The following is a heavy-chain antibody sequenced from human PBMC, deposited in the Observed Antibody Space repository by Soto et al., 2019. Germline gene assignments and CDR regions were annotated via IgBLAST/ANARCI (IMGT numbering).Heavy chain of an antibody. D-gene: IGHD3-10*02. V-gene: IGHV4-34*01. CDR1: GGSFSGYY. CDR2: INHSGST. J-gene: IGHJ6*02. CDR3: ARDKYYVCGMDV. Sequence: PSETLSLTCAVYGGSFSGYYWSWIRQPPGKGLEWIGEINHSGSTNYNPSLKSRVTISVDTSKNQFSLKLSSVTAADTAVYYCARDKYYVCGMDVWGQGTTVTVSS.